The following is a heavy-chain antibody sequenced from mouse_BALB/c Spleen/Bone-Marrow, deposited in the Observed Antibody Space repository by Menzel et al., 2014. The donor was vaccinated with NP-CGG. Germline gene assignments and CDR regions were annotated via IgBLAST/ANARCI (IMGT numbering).Heavy chain of an antibody. D-gene: IGHD2-4*01. J-gene: IGHJ3*01. Sequence: QLQESGPELVKPGASVKISCKASGYTFTDYYLSWVLQKPGQGLEWIGWIYPGGGNTYYNEKFKGMATLTVDTSSSTAYMQLSSLTSEDTAVYFCARSGYYDYVFPYWGQGTLVTVSA. CDR1: GYTFTDYY. V-gene: IGHV1-84*02. CDR3: ARSGYYDYVFPY. CDR2: IYPGGGNT.